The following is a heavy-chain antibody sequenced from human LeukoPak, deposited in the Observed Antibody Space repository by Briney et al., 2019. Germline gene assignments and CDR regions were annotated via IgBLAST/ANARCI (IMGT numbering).Heavy chain of an antibody. CDR1: GDSVSSNSAA. D-gene: IGHD3-16*01. CDR3: ARSISGLGD. Sequence: SQTLSLTCAISGDSVSSNSAAGHWIRQSPSRGLEWLGRTYYRSKWYNDYAVTVKGRKTISADTSKNQFSLQLNSVTPEDTAVYYCARSISGLGDWGQGTLVTVSS. J-gene: IGHJ4*02. CDR2: TYYRSKWYN. V-gene: IGHV6-1*01.